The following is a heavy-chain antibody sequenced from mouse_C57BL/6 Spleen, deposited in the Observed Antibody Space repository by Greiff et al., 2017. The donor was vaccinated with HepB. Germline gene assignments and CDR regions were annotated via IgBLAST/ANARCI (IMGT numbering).Heavy chain of an antibody. CDR3: ARDDIYYGNYEAWFAY. D-gene: IGHD2-1*01. CDR1: GFTFSDYG. Sequence: EVKLMESGGGLVKPGGSLKLSCAASGFTFSDYGMHWVRQAPEKGLEWVAYISSGSSTSYYADTVKGRFTISRDNAKNTLFLQMTSLRSEDTAMYYCARDDIYYGNYEAWFAYWGQGTLVTVSA. CDR2: ISSGSSTS. V-gene: IGHV5-17*01. J-gene: IGHJ3*01.